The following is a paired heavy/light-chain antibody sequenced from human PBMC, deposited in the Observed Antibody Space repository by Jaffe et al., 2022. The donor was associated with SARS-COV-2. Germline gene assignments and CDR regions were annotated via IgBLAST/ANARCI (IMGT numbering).Light chain of an antibody. CDR2: SNN. V-gene: IGLV1-44*01. CDR3: AAWDDSLNAPFV. J-gene: IGLJ1*01. CDR1: NSNIGSNT. Sequence: QSVLTQPPSASGTPGQRVTISCSGSNSNIGSNTVNWYQQLPGTAPRVVIYSNNQRPSGVPDRFSGSKSGTSASLAISGLQSEDEADYYCAAWDDSLNAPFVFGTGTRVTVL.
Heavy chain of an antibody. CDR2: ITPLLGAT. J-gene: IGHJ4*02. CDR3: AREVGLRVAGALYYFDF. Sequence: QVQLVQSEAEVRKPGSAVKVSCTTSEATFRSYTINWVRQAPGQGLEWMGRITPLLGATHSAQGFQGRLTISADRSTTTVTMEMHSLRSEDTAVYYCAREVGLRVAGALYYFDFWGQGTLVTVSS. CDR1: EATFRSYT. D-gene: IGHD1-26*01. V-gene: IGHV1-69*08.